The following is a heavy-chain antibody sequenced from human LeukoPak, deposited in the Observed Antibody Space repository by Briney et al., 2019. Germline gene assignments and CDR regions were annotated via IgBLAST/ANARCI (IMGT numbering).Heavy chain of an antibody. V-gene: IGHV1-24*01. CDR2: FDPEDGET. D-gene: IGHD3-10*01. Sequence: ASVKVSCKTSGYTFTAYYMHWVRQAPGKGLEWMGGFDPEDGETIYAQKFQGRVTMTEDTSTDTAYMELSSLRSEDTAVYYCATYNYYGSGSYYTASDWGQGTLVTVSS. CDR1: GYTFTAYY. CDR3: ATYNYYGSGSYYTASD. J-gene: IGHJ4*02.